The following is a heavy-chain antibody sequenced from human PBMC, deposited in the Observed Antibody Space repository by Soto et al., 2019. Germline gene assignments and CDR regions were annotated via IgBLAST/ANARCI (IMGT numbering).Heavy chain of an antibody. J-gene: IGHJ4*02. V-gene: IGHV5-51*01. CDR1: GYNFNNYW. CDR3: ARGVDSNTWSLY. CDR2: IHPSKSST. Sequence: GESLKISCKVSGYNFNNYWIAWVRQMPGKGLEWMGIIHPSKSSTRYSPSFEGQVTISADESISTAYLQWSSLKASDTAIYYCARGVDSNTWSLYWGQGTLVTVSS. D-gene: IGHD3-22*01.